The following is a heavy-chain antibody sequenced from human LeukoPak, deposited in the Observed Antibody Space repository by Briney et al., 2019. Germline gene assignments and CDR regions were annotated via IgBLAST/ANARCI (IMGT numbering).Heavy chain of an antibody. CDR3: AIPEDAFDI. Sequence: LETLSLTCAVYGGSFSGYYWSWIRQPPGKGLEWIGEINHSGSTNYNPSLKSRVTISVDTSKNQFSLKLSSVTAADTAVYYCAIPEDAFDIWGQGTMVTVSS. V-gene: IGHV4-34*01. CDR2: INHSGST. J-gene: IGHJ3*02. CDR1: GGSFSGYY.